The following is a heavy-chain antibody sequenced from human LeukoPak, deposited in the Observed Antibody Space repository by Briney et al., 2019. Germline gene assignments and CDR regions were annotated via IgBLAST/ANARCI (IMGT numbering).Heavy chain of an antibody. J-gene: IGHJ6*03. D-gene: IGHD6-13*01. Sequence: MPSETLSLTCTVSGGSISSYYWSWIRQPPGKGLEWIGYIYYSGSTNYNPSLKSRVTISVDTSKNQSSLKLSSVTAADTAVYYCARVGYSSSWFYYYYMDVWGKGTTVTVSS. CDR2: IYYSGST. V-gene: IGHV4-59*01. CDR1: GGSISSYY. CDR3: ARVGYSSSWFYYYYMDV.